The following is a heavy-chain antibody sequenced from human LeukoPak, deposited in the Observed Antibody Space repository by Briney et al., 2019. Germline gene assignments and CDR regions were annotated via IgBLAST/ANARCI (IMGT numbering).Heavy chain of an antibody. CDR2: MNGDGRTI. CDR1: GFTFSSSW. D-gene: IGHD1-7*01. V-gene: IGHV3-74*01. J-gene: IGHJ2*01. Sequence: PGGSLRLSYAASGFTFSSSWMHWVRQGPGKGLVWVARMNGDGRTINYADSVKGRFTISRDNAKNTLYLQMNSLRAEDAAVYYCARAGNYYFDLWGRGTLVTVSS. CDR3: ARAGNYYFDL.